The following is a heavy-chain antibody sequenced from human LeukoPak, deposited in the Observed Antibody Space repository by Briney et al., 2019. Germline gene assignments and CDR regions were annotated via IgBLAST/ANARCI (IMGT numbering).Heavy chain of an antibody. CDR1: SDSISSSNYY. Sequence: SETLSLTCTVSSDSISSSNYYWGWIRQPPGKGLEWIGSIYYSGSTYYNPSLKSRVTISVDTSKNQFSLKLSSVTAADTAVYYCARHGRGEQNYYYYMDVWGKGTTVTVSS. V-gene: IGHV4-39*01. CDR3: ARHGRGEQNYYYYMDV. J-gene: IGHJ6*03. CDR2: IYYSGST. D-gene: IGHD3-16*01.